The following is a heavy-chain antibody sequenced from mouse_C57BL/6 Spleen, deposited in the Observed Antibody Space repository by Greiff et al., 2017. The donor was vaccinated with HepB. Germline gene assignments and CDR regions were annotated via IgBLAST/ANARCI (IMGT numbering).Heavy chain of an antibody. J-gene: IGHJ2*01. Sequence: EAQRQQSGTVLARPGASVKMSCKTSGYTFTSYWMHWVKQRPGQGLEWIGAIYPGNSDTSYNQKFKGKAKLTAVTSASTAYMELSSLTNEDFAVYYRTPITTVVATDWGQGTTLTVSS. CDR2: IYPGNSDT. CDR1: GYTFTSYW. D-gene: IGHD1-1*01. V-gene: IGHV1-5*01. CDR3: TPITTVVATD.